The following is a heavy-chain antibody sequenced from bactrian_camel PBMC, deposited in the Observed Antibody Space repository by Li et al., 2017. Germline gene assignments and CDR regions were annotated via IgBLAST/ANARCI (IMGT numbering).Heavy chain of an antibody. V-gene: IGHV3S40*01. CDR2: IYSGSGTT. CDR3: AASPGLGCPGPGLPSLHKLYRY. D-gene: IGHD1*01. J-gene: IGHJ4*01. Sequence: VQLVESCGGSVQAGGSLRLSCTPSGYTYSTYYLGWSRQSPGKEREGVAAIYSGSGTTYYGDSVKGRFTITLDSAKKQVYLQMNGLTPEDTAMYYCAASPGLGCPGPGLPSLHKLYRYWGQGTQVTVS. CDR1: GYTYSTYY.